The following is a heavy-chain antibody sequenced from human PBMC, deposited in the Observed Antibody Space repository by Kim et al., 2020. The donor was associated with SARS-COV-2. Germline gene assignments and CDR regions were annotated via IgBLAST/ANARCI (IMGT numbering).Heavy chain of an antibody. CDR3: ARGLRNHDAFDI. D-gene: IGHD4-17*01. J-gene: IGHJ3*02. Sequence: NDNPALKSRGNISVDTSKNQFSLKLGSVTAADKSVYDCARGLRNHDAFDIWGQGTMVTVSS. V-gene: IGHV4-59*09.